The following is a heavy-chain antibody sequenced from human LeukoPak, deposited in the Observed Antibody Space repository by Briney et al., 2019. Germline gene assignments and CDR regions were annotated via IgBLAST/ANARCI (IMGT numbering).Heavy chain of an antibody. CDR2: INHSGST. CDR1: GGSFSGYY. V-gene: IGHV4-34*01. CDR3: ARAGLYYDSSGKSDY. J-gene: IGHJ4*02. D-gene: IGHD3-22*01. Sequence: SETLSLTCAVYGGSFSGYYWSWIRQPPGKGLEWIGEINHSGSTNYNPSLKSRVTILVDTSKNQFSLKLSSVTAADTAVYYCARAGLYYDSSGKSDYWGQGTLVTVSS.